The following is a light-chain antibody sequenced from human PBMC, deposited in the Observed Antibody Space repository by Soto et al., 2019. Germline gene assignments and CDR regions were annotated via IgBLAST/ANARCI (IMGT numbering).Light chain of an antibody. CDR3: QQYNNNAYWT. J-gene: IGKJ1*01. V-gene: IGKV1-5*03. CDR1: QSMSAW. Sequence: DIQMTQSPSTLSSSVGDRVTITCRASQSMSAWLAWYQQKPGKAPKLLIYKASTLESWVPSRFSGGGSGTEFTLTLRSLQPDDFATYYCQQYNNNAYWTFGQGTKVQIK. CDR2: KAS.